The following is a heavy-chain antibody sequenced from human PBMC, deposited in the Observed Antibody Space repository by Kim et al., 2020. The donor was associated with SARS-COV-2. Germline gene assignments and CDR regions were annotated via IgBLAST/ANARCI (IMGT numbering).Heavy chain of an antibody. Sequence: GGSLRLSCAASGFTFGDYAMHWVRQAPGKGLEWVSGISWNSGSIGYADSVKGRFTISRDNAKNSLYLQMNSLGAEDTALYYCAKDIEVWGSYRYSSFDYWGQGTLVTVSS. CDR1: GFTFGDYA. D-gene: IGHD3-16*02. V-gene: IGHV3-9*01. CDR2: ISWNSGSI. J-gene: IGHJ4*02. CDR3: AKDIEVWGSYRYSSFDY.